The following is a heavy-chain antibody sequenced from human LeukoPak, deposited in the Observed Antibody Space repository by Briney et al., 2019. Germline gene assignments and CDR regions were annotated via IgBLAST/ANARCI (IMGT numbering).Heavy chain of an antibody. D-gene: IGHD3-22*01. CDR3: ARSLLPKIVVVIRDAFDI. CDR2: IIPTLGIA. J-gene: IGHJ3*02. CDR1: GGTFSSYA. Sequence: ASVKVSCKASGGTFSSYAISWVRQAPGQGLEWMGRIIPTLGIANYAQKFQGRVTITADKSTSTAYMELSSLRSEDTAVYYCARSLLPKIVVVIRDAFDIWGQGTMVTVSS. V-gene: IGHV1-69*04.